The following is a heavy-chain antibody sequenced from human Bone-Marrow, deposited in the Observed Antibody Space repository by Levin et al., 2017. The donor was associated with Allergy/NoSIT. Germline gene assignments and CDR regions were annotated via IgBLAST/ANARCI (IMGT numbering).Heavy chain of an antibody. CDR1: GFTLRPYT. V-gene: IGHV3-21*01. Sequence: GGSLRLSCAASGFTLRPYTMNWVRQAPGKGLEWVSSITSSSNFIYYADSVKGRFTISRDNAKNSLYLQMNSLRAEDTAHYYCARELDENDSSDPTDYYAMDVWGQGTTVTVSS. CDR3: ARELDENDSSDPTDYYAMDV. CDR2: ITSSSNFI. D-gene: IGHD3-22*01. J-gene: IGHJ6*02.